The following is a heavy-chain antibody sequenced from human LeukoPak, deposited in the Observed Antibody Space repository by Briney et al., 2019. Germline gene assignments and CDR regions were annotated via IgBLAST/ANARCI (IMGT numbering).Heavy chain of an antibody. CDR2: INHSGST. D-gene: IGHD5-18*01. V-gene: IGHV4-34*01. CDR3: VVTPKWIQLWPNFDY. Sequence: SETLSLTCAVYGVSFSGYYWSWIRQPPGKGLEWIGEINHSGSTNYNPSLKSRVTISVDTSKNQFSLKLSSVTAADTAVYYCVVTPKWIQLWPNFDYWGQGTLVTVSS. CDR1: GVSFSGYY. J-gene: IGHJ4*02.